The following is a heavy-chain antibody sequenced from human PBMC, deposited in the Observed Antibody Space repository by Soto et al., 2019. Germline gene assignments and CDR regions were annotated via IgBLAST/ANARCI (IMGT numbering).Heavy chain of an antibody. D-gene: IGHD2-15*01. J-gene: IGHJ1*01. Sequence: ASVKVSCKASGYLFTAYSMHWVRLAPGQGLEWMGVANPSGGSTKYAQNFQGRVTMTRDTSTTTIYMELSSLRSDDTAIYYCAREENCSGGTCYSEYFHRWGQGTLVTVSS. V-gene: IGHV1-46*01. CDR2: ANPSGGST. CDR3: AREENCSGGTCYSEYFHR. CDR1: GYLFTAYS.